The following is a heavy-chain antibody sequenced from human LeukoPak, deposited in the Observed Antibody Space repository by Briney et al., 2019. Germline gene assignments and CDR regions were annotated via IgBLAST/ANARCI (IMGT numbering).Heavy chain of an antibody. CDR3: AKDLGVTVVTLFDY. V-gene: IGHV3-30*18. CDR2: ISYDGSNK. J-gene: IGHJ4*02. D-gene: IGHD4-23*01. Sequence: GGSLRLSCAASGFTFNIYSMNWVRQAPGKGLEWVAVISYDGSNKYYADSVKGRFTISRDNSKNTLYLQMNSLRAEDTAVYYCAKDLGVTVVTLFDYWGQGTLVTVPS. CDR1: GFTFNIYS.